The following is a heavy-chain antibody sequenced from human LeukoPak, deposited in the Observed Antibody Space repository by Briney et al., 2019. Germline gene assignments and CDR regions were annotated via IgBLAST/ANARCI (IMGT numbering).Heavy chain of an antibody. CDR1: GGSISSYY. J-gene: IGHJ4*02. V-gene: IGHV4-4*07. D-gene: IGHD5-18*01. CDR3: ARFPRIQLWLRDALGFDY. CDR2: IHISGST. Sequence: SETLSLTCTVSGGSISSYYWSWIRQPAGKGLEWIGRIHISGSTNYNPSLKSRVTMSVDTSKNQFSLKLSSVTAADTAVYYCARFPRIQLWLRDALGFDYWGQGTLVTVSS.